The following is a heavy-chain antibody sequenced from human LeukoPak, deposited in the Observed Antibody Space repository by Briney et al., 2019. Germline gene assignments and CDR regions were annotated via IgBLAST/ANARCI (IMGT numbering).Heavy chain of an antibody. D-gene: IGHD3-3*01. Sequence: ASVKVSCKAYGYTFTSYGISWVRQAPGEGLEWMGWISGYNGYTKNAQKLQGRVTMTTDTSTTTAYMELRSLRSDDTAVYYCARDIPYYDFWSGSYSLNSWGQGTLVTVSS. V-gene: IGHV1-18*01. CDR2: ISGYNGYT. J-gene: IGHJ4*02. CDR3: ARDIPYYDFWSGSYSLNS. CDR1: GYTFTSYG.